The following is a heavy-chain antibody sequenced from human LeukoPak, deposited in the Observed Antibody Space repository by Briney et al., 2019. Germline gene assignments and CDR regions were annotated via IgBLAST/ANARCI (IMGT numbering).Heavy chain of an antibody. J-gene: IGHJ4*02. CDR1: GFTFSSYS. D-gene: IGHD3-22*01. Sequence: GGSLRLSCAAPGFTFSSYSMNWVRQAPGKGLEWVSSISSSSSYIYYADSVKGRFTISRDNAKNSLYLQMNSLRAEDTAVYYCARDIPSGGYRPYFDYWGQGTLVTVSS. CDR2: ISSSSSYI. CDR3: ARDIPSGGYRPYFDY. V-gene: IGHV3-21*01.